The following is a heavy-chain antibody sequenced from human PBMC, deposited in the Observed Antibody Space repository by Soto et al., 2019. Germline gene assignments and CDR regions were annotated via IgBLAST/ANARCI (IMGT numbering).Heavy chain of an antibody. V-gene: IGHV3-21*01. CDR2: ISDSSTYI. Sequence: GGSLRLSCAASGFSLSGYTMNWVRQAPGKGLEWVSCISDSSTYIYYADSVRGRFTISRDNAKTSLYLQMNSLRAEDTAVYYCARDRIPEPFDLWGQGTMVTVSS. CDR3: ARDRIPEPFDL. CDR1: GFSLSGYT. J-gene: IGHJ3*01.